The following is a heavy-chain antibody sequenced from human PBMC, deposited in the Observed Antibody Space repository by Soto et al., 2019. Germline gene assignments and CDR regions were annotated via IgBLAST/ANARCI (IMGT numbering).Heavy chain of an antibody. CDR2: ISGSLTYM. Sequence: GGSLRLSCAASGFTFNSYHMNWVRQAPGKGLEWVSSISGSLTYMYYADSVKGRFTISRDNVKNSLYLQMNSLRAEDTAVYYCARDRVGVASRPFGIDVWGQGTTVTVS. V-gene: IGHV3-21*01. J-gene: IGHJ6*02. CDR3: ARDRVGVASRPFGIDV. D-gene: IGHD6-19*01. CDR1: GFTFNSYH.